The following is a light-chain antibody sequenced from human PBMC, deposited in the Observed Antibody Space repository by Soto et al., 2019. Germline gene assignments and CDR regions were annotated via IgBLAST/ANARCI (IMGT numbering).Light chain of an antibody. CDR2: GAS. V-gene: IGKV3-20*01. Sequence: EVVLTQSPGTLSLSPGERASLSCRASHSIHSSFLAWYQQKPGQAPRLLIYGASSRATDIPDRFSGGGSGTDFTLTVSRLEPEDFAVYYCQQYDTSPYTLGQGTKLEI. CDR3: QQYDTSPYT. J-gene: IGKJ2*01. CDR1: HSIHSSF.